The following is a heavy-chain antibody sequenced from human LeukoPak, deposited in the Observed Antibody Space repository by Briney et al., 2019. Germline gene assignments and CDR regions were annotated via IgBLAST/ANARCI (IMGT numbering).Heavy chain of an antibody. CDR2: INSDGSST. Sequence: GGSLRLSCAASGFTFSNYWMHWVRQAPGKGLVWVSRINSDGSSTNDADSVKGRFTISRDNAKNTLYLQMNSLRAEDTAVYYCARGPGYSYYYYMDVWAKGTTVTVSS. V-gene: IGHV3-74*01. CDR1: GFTFSNYW. CDR3: ARGPGYSYYYYMDV. J-gene: IGHJ6*03.